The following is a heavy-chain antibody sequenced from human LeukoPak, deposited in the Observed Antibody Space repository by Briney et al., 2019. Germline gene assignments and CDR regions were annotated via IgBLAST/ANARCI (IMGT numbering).Heavy chain of an antibody. CDR1: GFTFRNAW. J-gene: IGHJ2*01. CDR3: TTDRQLTLRHSDL. D-gene: IGHD1-1*01. V-gene: IGHV3-15*01. CDR2: IKSKTDGGTT. Sequence: PGGSLRLSCAVSGFTFRNAWMSWVRQAPGKGLEWVGRIKSKTDGGTTDYAAPVKGRFTISRDDSKNTLYLQMNSLKTEDTAVYYCTTDRQLTLRHSDLWGRGTLVTVSS.